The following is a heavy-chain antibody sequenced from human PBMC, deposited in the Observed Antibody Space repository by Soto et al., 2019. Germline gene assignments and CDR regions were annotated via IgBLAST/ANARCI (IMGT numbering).Heavy chain of an antibody. CDR2: ITEDGSGT. CDR1: GFTFSSYP. D-gene: IGHD2-8*01. Sequence: GGSLRLSCATSGFTFSSYPIHWVRQAPGKGPVWVSRITEDGSGTTYADSVKGRFTVTRDNDKNTMYLQMSGLGAEDTAVYHCVRGTNGWRGMDYWGQGTLVTVSS. J-gene: IGHJ4*02. V-gene: IGHV3-74*01. CDR3: VRGTNGWRGMDY.